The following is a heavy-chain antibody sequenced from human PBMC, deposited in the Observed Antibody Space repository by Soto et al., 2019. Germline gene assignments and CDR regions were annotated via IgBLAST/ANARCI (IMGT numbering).Heavy chain of an antibody. CDR2: IIPILGIA. D-gene: IGHD5-12*01. CDR1: GGTFSSYT. J-gene: IGHJ4*02. V-gene: IGHV1-69*02. CDR3: VCGGRDGYNFGRDL. Sequence: QVQLVQSGAEVKKPGSSVKVSCKASGGTFSSYTISWVRQAPGQGLEWMGRIIPILGIANYAQKFQGRVRITADKSTSTAYMELSSLRSEDRAVYYCVCGGRDGYNFGRDLWGQGTLVTVSS.